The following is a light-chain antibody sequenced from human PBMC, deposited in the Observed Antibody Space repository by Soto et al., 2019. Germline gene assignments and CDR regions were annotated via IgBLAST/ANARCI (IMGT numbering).Light chain of an antibody. J-gene: IGKJ3*01. CDR1: QNIGTY. Sequence: EIVLTQSPATLSLSAGERATLSCRASQNIGTYLDWYQQKPDQSPRLLIFDASSRATGTPARFSGSGSGTDFTLTISSLEPEDFALYHCLQRSAWPLTFGPGTKVDLK. CDR3: LQRSAWPLT. V-gene: IGKV3-11*01. CDR2: DAS.